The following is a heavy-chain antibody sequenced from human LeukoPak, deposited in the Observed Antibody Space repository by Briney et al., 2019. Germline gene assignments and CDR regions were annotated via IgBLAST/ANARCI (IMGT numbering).Heavy chain of an antibody. J-gene: IGHJ4*02. D-gene: IGHD2-15*01. Sequence: PSETLCLTCAVSGGSISSGGYSWSWIRQPPGKGLEWIGYIYHSGSTYYNTSLKSRVTISVDRSKNQFSLKLSSVTAADTAVYYCARGTLGYDYWGQGTLVTVSS. CDR1: GGSISSGGYS. V-gene: IGHV4-30-2*01. CDR3: ARGTLGYDY. CDR2: IYHSGST.